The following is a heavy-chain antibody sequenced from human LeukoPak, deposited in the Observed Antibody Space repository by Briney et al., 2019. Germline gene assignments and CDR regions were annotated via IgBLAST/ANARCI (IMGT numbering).Heavy chain of an antibody. CDR1: GGSISSYY. V-gene: IGHV4-59*01. CDR2: IYYSGST. J-gene: IGHJ6*03. D-gene: IGHD1-7*01. Sequence: SETLSLTCTVSGGSISSYYWSWIRQPPGKGLEWIGYIYYSGSTNYNPSLKSRVTISVDTSKNQFSLKLSSVTAADTAVYYCAREGSITGTNDYYYYMDVWGKGTTVTVSS. CDR3: AREGSITGTNDYYYYMDV.